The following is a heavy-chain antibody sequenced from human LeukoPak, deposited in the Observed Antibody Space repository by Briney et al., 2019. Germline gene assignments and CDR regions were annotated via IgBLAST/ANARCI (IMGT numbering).Heavy chain of an antibody. J-gene: IGHJ4*02. D-gene: IGHD3-3*01. Sequence: SETLSLTCTVSGGSISSGSYYWSWIRQPPGKGLEWIGRIYTSGSTNYNPSLKSRVTISVDTSKNQFSLKLSSVTAADTAVYYCARSRAYSYYDFWSGSPTLDYWGQGTLVTVSS. CDR3: ARSRAYSYYDFWSGSPTLDY. CDR2: IYTSGST. CDR1: GGSISSGSYY. V-gene: IGHV4-61*02.